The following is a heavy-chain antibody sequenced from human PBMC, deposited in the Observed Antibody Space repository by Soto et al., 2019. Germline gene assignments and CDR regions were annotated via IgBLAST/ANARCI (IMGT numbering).Heavy chain of an antibody. Sequence: QVQLQQWGAGLLKPSETLSLTCAVYGGSFSNYYWSWIRQPPGKGLEWIGEINHSGSTSYNPPLKSRITISVDTSKDHFSRKLRSVTAADTAVYYCATSIKEYSSSLCTDWGQGTLVTVSS. D-gene: IGHD6-13*01. CDR2: INHSGST. J-gene: IGHJ4*02. CDR1: GGSFSNYY. V-gene: IGHV4-34*01. CDR3: ATSIKEYSSSLCTD.